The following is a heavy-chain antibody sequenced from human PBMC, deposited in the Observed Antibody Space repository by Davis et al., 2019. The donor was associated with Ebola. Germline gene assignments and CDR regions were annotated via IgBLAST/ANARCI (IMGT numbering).Heavy chain of an antibody. J-gene: IGHJ4*02. CDR1: GFMFSGYS. CDR3: ARGSGGNSDY. CDR2: IWYDVNQM. V-gene: IGHV3-33*01. Sequence: GEYLKISCAASGFMFSGYSMHWVRQAPGKGLEWVAVIWYDVNQMYYAESVKGRFTISRDNLKNALYLQMKSLRAEDTGVYYCARGSGGNSDYWGQGTLVTVSS. D-gene: IGHD2-15*01.